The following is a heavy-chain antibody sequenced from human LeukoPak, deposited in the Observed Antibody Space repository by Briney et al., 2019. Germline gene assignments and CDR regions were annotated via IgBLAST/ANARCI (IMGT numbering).Heavy chain of an antibody. CDR1: GFTFSSFG. Sequence: GRSLRLSCAASGFTFSSFGMHWVRQAPRKGLEWVAIISYDGSLKYYADSVKGRFTISRDNSKNTLYLQISSLRVEDTAVYYCAKETYDSSGYYFAYFDYWGQGTLVTVSA. CDR2: ISYDGSLK. V-gene: IGHV3-30*18. J-gene: IGHJ4*02. D-gene: IGHD3-22*01. CDR3: AKETYDSSGYYFAYFDY.